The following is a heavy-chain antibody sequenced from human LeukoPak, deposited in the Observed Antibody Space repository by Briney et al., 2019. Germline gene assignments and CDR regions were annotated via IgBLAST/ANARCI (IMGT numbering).Heavy chain of an antibody. V-gene: IGHV4-38-2*02. D-gene: IGHD1-26*01. J-gene: IGHJ4*02. CDR3: AKGGTYGGGADY. CDR2: IYHRGST. Sequence: PSETLSLTCTVSGYSISSGYYWGWIRQPPGKGLGWSGSIYHRGSTYYNPSRKSRVTISVATSNTPVSLRLSSVTAADTAVYYCAKGGTYGGGADYWGQGTLVTVSS. CDR1: GYSISSGYY.